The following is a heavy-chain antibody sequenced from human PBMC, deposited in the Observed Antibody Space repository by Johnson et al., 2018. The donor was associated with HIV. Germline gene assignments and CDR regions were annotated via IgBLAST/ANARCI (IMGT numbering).Heavy chain of an antibody. D-gene: IGHD1-26*01. Sequence: VQLVESGGGLIQPGGSLRLSCAASGFTVSSNYMSWVRQAPGQGLEWVPVIYSGGSTYYADSVKGRFTIPRNNSKNTLYLQMNSLRAEDTAVYYRAGGGGTYAFDIWGQGTMVTVSS. CDR2: IYSGGST. J-gene: IGHJ3*02. V-gene: IGHV3-53*01. CDR3: AGGGGTYAFDI. CDR1: GFTVSSNY.